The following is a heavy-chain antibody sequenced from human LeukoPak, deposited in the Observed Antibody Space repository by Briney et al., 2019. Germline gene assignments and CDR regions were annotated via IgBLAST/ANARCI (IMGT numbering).Heavy chain of an antibody. V-gene: IGHV4-39*02. J-gene: IGHJ4*02. Sequence: SGTLSLTCTVSGVSISSSRYYWGWIRQPPGRGLELIGSIYYSGSTYYSPSLKSRVTISVDTSKNQFSLNLSSVTAADTDVYYCARDGIQLWSNDYWGPGTLVTVSS. CDR2: IYYSGST. CDR3: ARDGIQLWSNDY. D-gene: IGHD5-18*01. CDR1: GVSISSSRYY.